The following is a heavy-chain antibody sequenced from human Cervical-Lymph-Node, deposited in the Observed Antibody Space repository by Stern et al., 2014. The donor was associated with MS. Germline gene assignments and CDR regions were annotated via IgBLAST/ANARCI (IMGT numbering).Heavy chain of an antibody. CDR1: GFTFSSSD. CDR3: ARALGYCSGGSCYYFDY. J-gene: IGHJ4*02. Sequence: EMQLVESGGGLVQPGGSLRLSCAASGFTFSSSDMHWVRQATGKGLEWVSAIGTAVAAYYAGSVKGRCTIARENAKNSLYLQMNSLRAGDTAVYYCARALGYCSGGSCYYFDYWGQGTLVTVSS. D-gene: IGHD2-15*01. V-gene: IGHV3-13*01. CDR2: IGTAVAA.